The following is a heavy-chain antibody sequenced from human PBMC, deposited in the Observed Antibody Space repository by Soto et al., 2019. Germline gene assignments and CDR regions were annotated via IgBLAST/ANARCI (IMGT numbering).Heavy chain of an antibody. D-gene: IGHD2-2*01. Sequence: ASVKVSCKASGYTFTDSYLHWVRQAPGQRLEWMGWINTGKGNTKYSQKFQGRVTITRDTSASTAYMELSSLRSEDTAMYYCARAGDDCSAANCYVIDYWGQGTLVTVSS. J-gene: IGHJ4*02. CDR2: INTGKGNT. CDR3: ARAGDDCSAANCYVIDY. V-gene: IGHV1-3*04. CDR1: GYTFTDSY.